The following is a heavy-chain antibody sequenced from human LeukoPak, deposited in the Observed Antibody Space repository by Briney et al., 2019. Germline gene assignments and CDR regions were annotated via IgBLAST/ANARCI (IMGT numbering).Heavy chain of an antibody. J-gene: IGHJ6*02. CDR3: AKADGDYYYYSGMDV. CDR2: ISWNSGSI. CDR1: GFTFDEYA. Sequence: GGSLRLSCAASGFTFDEYAMHWVRQAPGKGLEWVSGISWNSGSIGYADSVKGRFTIYRDNAKNSLYLQMNSLRAEDTAFYYCAKADGDYYYYSGMDVWGQGTTVTVSS. V-gene: IGHV3-9*01. D-gene: IGHD4-17*01.